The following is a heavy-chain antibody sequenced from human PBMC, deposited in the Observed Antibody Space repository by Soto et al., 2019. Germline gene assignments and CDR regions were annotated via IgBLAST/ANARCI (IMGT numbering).Heavy chain of an antibody. V-gene: IGHV4-34*12. D-gene: IGHD5-12*01. J-gene: IGHJ6*03. CDR1: GGPFSGYY. CDR3: ARKRVATFYYNMDV. CDR2: IIHSGTN. Sequence: QVQLQQWGAGLLKPSETLSLTCAVYGGPFSGYYWSWIRQPPGKGLEWIGEIIHSGTNNYNPSLKSRVTMSVDTSKNQFSLKLSSVTAADTAVYYCARKRVATFYYNMDVWGQGTTVTVSS.